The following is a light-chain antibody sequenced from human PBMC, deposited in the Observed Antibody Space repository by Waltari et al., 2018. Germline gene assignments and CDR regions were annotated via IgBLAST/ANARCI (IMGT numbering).Light chain of an antibody. CDR1: QSVRSN. V-gene: IGKV3-15*01. CDR3: QQYNNWPLT. J-gene: IGKJ4*01. Sequence: EIVMTQFPATLSVSPGERATLSCRASQSVRSNLAWYQQQPGQAPRLLIYAASTRATAIPASFSGSGAGTEFTLTISSLQSEDFAVYYCQQYNNWPLTFGGGTKVEIK. CDR2: AAS.